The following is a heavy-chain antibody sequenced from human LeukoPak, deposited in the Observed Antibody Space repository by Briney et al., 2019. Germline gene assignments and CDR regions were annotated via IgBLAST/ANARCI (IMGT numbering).Heavy chain of an antibody. D-gene: IGHD4-17*01. Sequence: PGRSLRLSRVASGFTFSNYGMNWVRQAPGKGLEWVAIIWFDRSNIDYADSVKGRFTISRDNSKNTLFLQMNSLRAEDTAVYYCSRDHGDYSFDYWGQGTLSPSPQ. CDR1: GFTFSNYG. J-gene: IGHJ4*02. CDR3: SRDHGDYSFDY. V-gene: IGHV3-33*01. CDR2: IWFDRSNI.